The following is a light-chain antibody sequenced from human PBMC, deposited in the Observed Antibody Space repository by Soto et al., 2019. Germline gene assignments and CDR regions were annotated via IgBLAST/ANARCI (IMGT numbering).Light chain of an antibody. CDR1: SSDVGGYNY. CDR2: EVS. CDR3: TSYTSTNTLV. J-gene: IGLJ2*01. V-gene: IGLV2-14*01. Sequence: QSALTQPASVSGSPGQSITISCTGTSSDVGGYNYVSWYQHHPGKAPKVMIFEVSHRPSGVSHRFSGSKSGNTASLTISGLQSEDEADYYCTSYTSTNTLVLGGGTQLTVL.